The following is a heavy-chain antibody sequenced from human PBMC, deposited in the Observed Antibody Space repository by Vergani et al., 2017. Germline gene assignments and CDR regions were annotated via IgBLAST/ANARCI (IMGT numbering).Heavy chain of an antibody. CDR3: ARDSRVDGDEGAFDI. J-gene: IGHJ3*02. V-gene: IGHV4-30-2*01. CDR2: IYHSGST. CDR1: GGSISSGGYS. Sequence: QLQLQESGSGLVKPSQTLSLTCAVSGGSISSGGYSWSWIRQPPGKGLEWIGYIYHSGSTYYNPSLKSRVTISVDRSKNQFSLKLSSVTAADTAVYYCARDSRVDGDEGAFDIWGQGTMVTVSS. D-gene: IGHD4-17*01.